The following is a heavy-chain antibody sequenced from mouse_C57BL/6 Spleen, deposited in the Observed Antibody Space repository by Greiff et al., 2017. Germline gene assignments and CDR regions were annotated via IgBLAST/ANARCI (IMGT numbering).Heavy chain of an antibody. D-gene: IGHD2-4*01. CDR3: AIPYDYDVDYFDY. CDR2: INPNNGGT. Sequence: EVQLQQSGPELVKPGASVKMSCKASGYTFTDYNMHWVKQSHGKSLEWIGYINPNNGGTSYNQKFKGKATLTVNKSSSTAYMELRSLTSEDSAVYYCAIPYDYDVDYFDYWGQGTTLTVSS. V-gene: IGHV1-22*01. CDR1: GYTFTDYN. J-gene: IGHJ2*01.